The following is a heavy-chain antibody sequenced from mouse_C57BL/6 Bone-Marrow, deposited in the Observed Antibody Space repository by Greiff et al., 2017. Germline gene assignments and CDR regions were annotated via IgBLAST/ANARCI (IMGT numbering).Heavy chain of an antibody. V-gene: IGHV1-81*01. Sequence: VQLQQSGAELVRPGASVKLSCKASGYTFTSYGISWVKQRTGQGLEWIGEIYPRSGNTYYNEKFKGKATLTADKSSSTAYMDLRSQTSADSAVYFCARVLTDYFDYWGQGTTLTVSS. CDR3: ARVLTDYFDY. CDR1: GYTFTSYG. CDR2: IYPRSGNT. J-gene: IGHJ2*01.